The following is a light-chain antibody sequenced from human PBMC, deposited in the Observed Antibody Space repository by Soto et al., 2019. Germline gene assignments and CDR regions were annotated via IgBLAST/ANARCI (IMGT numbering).Light chain of an antibody. V-gene: IGKV3-20*01. CDR3: HQYGTSPRT. Sequence: ERVMTQSPATLSVSPGERATLSCRASQSVGSDLACYQQIPGQAPGLLIYGASSRATGIPDGFSGSGSGTDFNLTVSRLAPEDFAVYYCHQYGTSPRTFGQGTKVDIK. CDR1: QSVGSD. J-gene: IGKJ1*01. CDR2: GAS.